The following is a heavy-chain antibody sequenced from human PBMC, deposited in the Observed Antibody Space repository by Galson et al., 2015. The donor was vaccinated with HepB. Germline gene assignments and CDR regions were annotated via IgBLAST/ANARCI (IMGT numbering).Heavy chain of an antibody. V-gene: IGHV3-15*01. J-gene: IGHJ1*01. Sequence: SLRLSCAASGSTFRHAWMSWVRQRPGKGLEWVGRMKSRSDGYITQYAAPVKGRFTISRDDSRDVLYLQMNYLQSEDTGIYYCVTEEQWRGWGQGTLVTASP. CDR1: GSTFRHAW. CDR3: VTEEQWRG. D-gene: IGHD6-19*01. CDR2: MKSRSDGYIT.